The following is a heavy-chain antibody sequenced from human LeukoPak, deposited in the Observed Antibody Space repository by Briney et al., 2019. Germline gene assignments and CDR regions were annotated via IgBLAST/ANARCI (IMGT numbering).Heavy chain of an antibody. CDR3: AREVTVAGTFYFYMDV. CDR2: IYYGGRT. J-gene: IGHJ6*03. V-gene: IGHV4-59*11. Sequence: SETLSLTCSVSGGSISSHYWTWVRQPPGQALEFIGYIYYGGRTQYNPSLKSRVTMTMDTSKNQFSRRLNSVSAADTAVYYCAREVTVAGTFYFYMDVWGKGTTVTVSS. D-gene: IGHD6-19*01. CDR1: GGSISSHY.